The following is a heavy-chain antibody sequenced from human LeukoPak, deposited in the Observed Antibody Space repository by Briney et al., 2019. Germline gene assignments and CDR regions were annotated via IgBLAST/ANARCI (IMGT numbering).Heavy chain of an antibody. D-gene: IGHD3-10*01. J-gene: IGHJ6*04. CDR2: ISGNGGST. CDR3: TTDADYYGSGSVDV. CDR1: GFTFTIYA. Sequence: GGSLRLSRAASGFTFTIYAMSWVRQAPGRGLEWVSSISGNGGSTYYADSVTGRFTISRDNSKNTLYLQMNSLRAEDTAVYYCTTDADYYGSGSVDVWGKGTTVTVSS. V-gene: IGHV3-23*01.